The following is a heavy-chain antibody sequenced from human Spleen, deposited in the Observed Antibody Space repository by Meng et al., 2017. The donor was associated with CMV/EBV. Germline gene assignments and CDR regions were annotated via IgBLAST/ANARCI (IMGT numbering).Heavy chain of an antibody. Sequence: FPFSAYYISWIRQAPGKGLEWISSISSSGSTIYYADSVKRRFTVSRDNAKNSLYLQMNSLRAEDTAVYYCAREVYFYYDSSGYFFDYWGQGTLVTVSS. CDR2: ISSSGSTI. D-gene: IGHD3-22*01. J-gene: IGHJ4*02. V-gene: IGHV3-11*04. CDR3: AREVYFYYDSSGYFFDY. CDR1: FPFSAYY.